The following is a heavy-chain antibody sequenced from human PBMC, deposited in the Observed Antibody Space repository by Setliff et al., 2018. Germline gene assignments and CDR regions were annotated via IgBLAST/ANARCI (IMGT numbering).Heavy chain of an antibody. CDR1: GYTFSNYG. J-gene: IGHJ4*02. CDR3: ARVESMVRGKNILRRFDY. Sequence: ASVKVSCKASGYTFSNYGVTWVRQAPGQGLEWMGWVTVYNGNTKYAQNLQGRLTLTTDISTSTAYMESGSLTTDDTAVYYCARVESMVRGKNILRRFDYWGQGIQVTVSS. V-gene: IGHV1-18*01. CDR2: VTVYNGNT. D-gene: IGHD3-10*01.